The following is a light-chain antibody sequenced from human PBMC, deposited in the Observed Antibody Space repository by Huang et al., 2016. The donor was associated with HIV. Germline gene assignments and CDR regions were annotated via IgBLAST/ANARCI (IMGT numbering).Light chain of an antibody. V-gene: IGKV3-15*01. CDR3: QQYNDWPFT. Sequence: EIVMTQSPALSVSPGERATLSCGASQSVGSTFAWYQQQAGQAPRLLFFGASTRAAGIPARFSGSVSGTEFTLTISSLQSEDLAVYYCQQYNDWPFTFGQGTKVET. J-gene: IGKJ2*01. CDR1: QSVGST. CDR2: GAS.